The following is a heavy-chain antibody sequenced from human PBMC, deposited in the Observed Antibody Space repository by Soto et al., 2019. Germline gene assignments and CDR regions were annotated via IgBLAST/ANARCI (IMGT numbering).Heavy chain of an antibody. CDR1: GYTFTGYY. CDR2: INPNSGGT. J-gene: IGHJ4*02. V-gene: IGHV1-2*04. Sequence: ASVKVSCKASGYTFTGYYMHWVRQAPGQGLEWMGWINPNSGGTNYAQKFQGWVTMTRDTSISTAYMELSRLRSDDTAVYYCARDFSPTVTTSYYFDYWGQGTLVTVSS. CDR3: ARDFSPTVTTSYYFDY. D-gene: IGHD4-17*01.